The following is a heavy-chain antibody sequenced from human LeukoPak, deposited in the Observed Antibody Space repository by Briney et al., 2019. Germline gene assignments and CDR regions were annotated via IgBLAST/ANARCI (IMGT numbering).Heavy chain of an antibody. CDR1: GGSISSSSYY. V-gene: IGHV4-39*07. D-gene: IGHD4-23*01. J-gene: IGHJ3*02. CDR3: ASVGGNSHDAFDI. Sequence: SETLSLTCTVSGGSISSSSYYWGWIRQPPGKGLEWIGSIYYSGSTYYNPSLKSRVTISVDTSKNQFSLKLSSVTAADTAVYYCASVGGNSHDAFDIWGQGTMVTVSS. CDR2: IYYSGST.